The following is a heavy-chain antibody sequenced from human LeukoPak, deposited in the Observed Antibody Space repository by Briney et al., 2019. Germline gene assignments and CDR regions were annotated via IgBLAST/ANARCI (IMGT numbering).Heavy chain of an antibody. D-gene: IGHD3-16*01. CDR3: ARARELWDQITNNDKWFDP. J-gene: IGHJ5*02. V-gene: IGHV4-39*07. Sequence: PSETLSLTCTVSGGSISSSSYYWGWIRQPPGKGLEWIGSIYYSGSTYYNPSLKSRVTISVDTSKNQFSLKLSSVTAADTAVYYCARARELWDQITNNDKWFDPWGQGTLVTVSS. CDR2: IYYSGST. CDR1: GGSISSSSYY.